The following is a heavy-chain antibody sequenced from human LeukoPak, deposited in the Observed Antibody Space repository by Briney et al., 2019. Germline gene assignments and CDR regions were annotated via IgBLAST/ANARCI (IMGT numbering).Heavy chain of an antibody. CDR2: IYSGGST. J-gene: IGHJ6*02. D-gene: IGHD3-22*01. CDR3: ARDQGDSSGYSYYYYYGMDV. V-gene: IGHV3-53*01. Sequence: PGGSLRLSCAASGFTVSSNYMSWVRQAPGKGLEWVSVIYSGGSTYYADSVKGRFTISRDNSKNTLYLQMNSLRAEDTAVYYCARDQGDSSGYSYYYYYGMDVWGQGTTVTVSS. CDR1: GFTVSSNY.